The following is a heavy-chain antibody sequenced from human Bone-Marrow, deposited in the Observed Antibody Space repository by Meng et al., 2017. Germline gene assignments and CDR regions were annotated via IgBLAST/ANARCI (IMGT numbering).Heavy chain of an antibody. CDR1: GFNFSTHG. J-gene: IGHJ5*02. CDR2: IVYDGSNQ. Sequence: QVQLVESGGGVVQPGRSLRLSCAASGFNFSTHGMHWVRQAPGKGLEWLAGIVYDGSNQYYADSVKGRFTVSRDNAKNTVHLQVNSLRVEDTAVYYCAKDLLVGSTGAFDPWGQGTLVTVSS. D-gene: IGHD1-26*01. CDR3: AKDLLVGSTGAFDP. V-gene: IGHV3-30*18.